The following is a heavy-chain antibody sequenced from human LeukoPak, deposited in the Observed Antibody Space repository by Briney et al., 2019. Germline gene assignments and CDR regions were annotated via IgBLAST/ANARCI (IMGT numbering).Heavy chain of an antibody. J-gene: IGHJ4*02. CDR2: ISYDGSNK. D-gene: IGHD4-17*01. Sequence: PGGSLRLSCAASGFTFSSYAMHWVRQAPGKGLEWVAVISYDGSNKYYADSVKGRFTISRDNPKNTLYLQMNSLRAEDTAVYYCARAPLVPTGEYYGDYLDYWGQGTLVTVSS. V-gene: IGHV3-30*04. CDR3: ARAPLVPTGEYYGDYLDY. CDR1: GFTFSSYA.